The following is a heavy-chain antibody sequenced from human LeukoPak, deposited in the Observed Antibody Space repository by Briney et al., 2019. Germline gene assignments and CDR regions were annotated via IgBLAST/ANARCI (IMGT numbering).Heavy chain of an antibody. Sequence: SETLSLTCTVSGGSISSSSYYWGWIRQPPGKGLEWIGSIYYSGSAYYNPSLKSRVTISVDTSKNQFSLKLSSVTAADTAVYYCARQSSGWSYWFDPWGQGTLVTVSS. J-gene: IGHJ5*02. D-gene: IGHD6-19*01. V-gene: IGHV4-39*01. CDR3: ARQSSGWSYWFDP. CDR1: GGSISSSSYY. CDR2: IYYSGSA.